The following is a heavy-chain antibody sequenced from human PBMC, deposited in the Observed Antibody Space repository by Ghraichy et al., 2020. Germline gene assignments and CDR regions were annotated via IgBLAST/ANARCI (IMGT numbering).Heavy chain of an antibody. CDR3: AREGPMFHGDYGDN. Sequence: GGSLRLSCVASGFTLSSYWMSWVRQAPGKGLEWVANIKEDGGEIFYVDSVKGRFTISRDNAKNSLYLHMNSLTAEDTAVYYCAREGPMFHGDYGDNWGQGTLVTVSS. V-gene: IGHV3-7*03. D-gene: IGHD2-8*01. CDR1: GFTLSSYW. CDR2: IKEDGGEI. J-gene: IGHJ4*02.